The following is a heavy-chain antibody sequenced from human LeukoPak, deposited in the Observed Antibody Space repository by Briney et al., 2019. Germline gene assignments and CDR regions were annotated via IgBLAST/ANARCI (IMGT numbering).Heavy chain of an antibody. CDR1: GYTSTSYD. D-gene: IGHD4-17*01. CDR3: ARAVTAGDLDYGDYEVHY. Sequence: EASVKVSCKASGYTSTSYDINWVRQATGQGLEWIGWMNPNSGNTGYAQKFQGRVTMTRNTSISTAYMELSSLRSEDTAVYYCARAVTAGDLDYGDYEVHYWGQGTLVTVSS. CDR2: MNPNSGNT. V-gene: IGHV1-8*01. J-gene: IGHJ4*02.